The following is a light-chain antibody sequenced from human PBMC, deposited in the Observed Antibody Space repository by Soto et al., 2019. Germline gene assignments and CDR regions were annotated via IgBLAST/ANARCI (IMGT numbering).Light chain of an antibody. CDR2: GAA. J-gene: IGKJ2*01. Sequence: EIVLTQSPGTLSLSPGERATLSCRASQSVSSSYFAWYQQKPGQAPRRLIYGAASRATGIPDRFSGSGSGTDFTLTISRLEPEDGAVDYGQQYGSSPYTCGQGTKLEIK. CDR1: QSVSSSY. CDR3: QQYGSSPYT. V-gene: IGKV3-20*01.